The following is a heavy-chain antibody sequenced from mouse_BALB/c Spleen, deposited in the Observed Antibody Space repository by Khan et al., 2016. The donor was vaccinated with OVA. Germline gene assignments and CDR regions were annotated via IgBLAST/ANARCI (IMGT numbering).Heavy chain of an antibody. Sequence: QIQLVQSGPELVKPGASVKMSCKASGYTFTDYVISWVQQRSGKGLEWIGEIYRGSDGTYYSAKFKGKASLTADKSSNTAYMQLSSLTSEDSAVSFCAIEWVASYVWYFDVWGAGTTVTVSS. V-gene: IGHV1-77*01. D-gene: IGHD2-12*01. CDR2: IYRGSDGT. CDR1: GYTFTDYV. CDR3: AIEWVASYVWYFDV. J-gene: IGHJ1*01.